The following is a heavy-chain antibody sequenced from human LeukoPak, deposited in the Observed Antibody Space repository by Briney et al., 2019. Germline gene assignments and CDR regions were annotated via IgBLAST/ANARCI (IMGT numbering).Heavy chain of an antibody. CDR2: IYYSGST. J-gene: IGHJ3*02. CDR3: ARGSYYYDSSGPAGVAFDI. CDR1: GGSISSGDYY. V-gene: IGHV4-30-4*01. D-gene: IGHD3-22*01. Sequence: SQTLSLTCTVSGGSISSGDYYWSWIRQPPGKGLEWIGYIYYSGSTYYNPSLKRRVTISVDTSKNQFSLKLSSVTAADTAVYYCARGSYYYDSSGPAGVAFDIWGHGTMVTVSS.